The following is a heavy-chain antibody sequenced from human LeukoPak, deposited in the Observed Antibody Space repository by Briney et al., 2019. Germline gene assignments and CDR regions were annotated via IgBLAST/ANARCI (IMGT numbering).Heavy chain of an antibody. V-gene: IGHV1-2*02. J-gene: IGHJ4*02. Sequence: ASVKVSCKASGYTYTDYYMHWLRQAPGQGVDWMGWINPNSGGTKYAQKFQGRVTMTRDTSISTAYMELRRLRSDDTAVYYCAREGEGYLDNWGQGTLVTVSS. CDR1: GYTYTDYY. CDR2: INPNSGGT. CDR3: AREGEGYLDN.